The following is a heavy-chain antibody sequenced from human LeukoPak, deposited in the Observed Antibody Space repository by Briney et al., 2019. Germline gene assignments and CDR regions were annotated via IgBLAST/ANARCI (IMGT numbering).Heavy chain of an antibody. J-gene: IGHJ6*03. CDR2: MNPSGGT. CDR3: ERVGYSYSITDLSRTGLGAYATKHYYYMDG. CDR1: GASFSDYS. Sequence: PSQTLSLTCAVDGASFSDYSWSCVRQPPGKGLEWLGEMNPSGGTNQNPSLMGRATISVDPSKNQISLRVSSVTAADTAVYYCERVGYSYSITDLSRTGLGAYATKHYYYMDGWGKGTTVNVSS. V-gene: IGHV4-34*04. D-gene: IGHD5-18*01.